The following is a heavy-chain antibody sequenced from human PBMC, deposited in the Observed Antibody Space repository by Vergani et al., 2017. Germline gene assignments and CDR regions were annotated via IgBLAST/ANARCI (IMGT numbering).Heavy chain of an antibody. D-gene: IGHD3-22*01. V-gene: IGHV4-59*01. Sequence: QVQLQESGPGLVKPSETLSLTCTVSGGSISSYYWSWIRQPPGKGLEWIGYIYYSGSTNYNPSLKSRVTISVDTSKNQFSLKLSSVTAADTAVYYCARGRGGSSGYWYWGQGTLVTVSS. CDR3: ARGRGGSSGYWY. J-gene: IGHJ4*02. CDR2: IYYSGST. CDR1: GGSISSYY.